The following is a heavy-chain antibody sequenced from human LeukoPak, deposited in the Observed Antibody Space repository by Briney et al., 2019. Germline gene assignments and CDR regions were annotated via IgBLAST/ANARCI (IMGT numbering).Heavy chain of an antibody. J-gene: IGHJ4*02. CDR1: GFTFGSYA. CDR2: ISYDGSNK. Sequence: GGSLRLSCAASGFTFGSYAMHWVRQAPGKGLEWVAVISYDGSNKYYADSVKGRSTISRDNSKNTLYLQMNSLRAEDTAVYYCARGACSSTSCYIGVVYFDYWGQGTLVTVSS. V-gene: IGHV3-30-3*01. CDR3: ARGACSSTSCYIGVVYFDY. D-gene: IGHD2-2*02.